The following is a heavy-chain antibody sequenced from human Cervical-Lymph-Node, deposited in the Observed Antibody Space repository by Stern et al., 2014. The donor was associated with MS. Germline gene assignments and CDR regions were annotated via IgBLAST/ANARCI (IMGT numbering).Heavy chain of an antibody. Sequence: VQLVESGGGVFQPGRSLRLSCAASGFTLRSYGMHWVRQAPGKGLEWVAVISNDGNEKYYTDSVKGRFTISRDNSKNTLYLQMNSLRTEDTAVYYCAKDRLFCSGGGCYAMDVWGQGTTVTVSS. CDR3: AKDRLFCSGGGCYAMDV. D-gene: IGHD2-15*01. V-gene: IGHV3-30*18. J-gene: IGHJ6*02. CDR2: ISNDGNEK. CDR1: GFTLRSYG.